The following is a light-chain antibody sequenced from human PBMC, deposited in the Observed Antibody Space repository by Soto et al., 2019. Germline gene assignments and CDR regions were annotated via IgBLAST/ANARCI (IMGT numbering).Light chain of an antibody. CDR3: AAWEDSLNGWV. V-gene: IGLV1-44*01. Sequence: QSVLTQPPSASGTPGQRVTLSCSGSNSNIGSNTVNWYQQLPGAAPRLLIYGNNHRPSGAPDRFSGSKSGTSASLAISGLQSEDEADYFCAAWEDSLNGWVFGGGTKVTVL. CDR1: NSNIGSNT. J-gene: IGLJ3*02. CDR2: GNN.